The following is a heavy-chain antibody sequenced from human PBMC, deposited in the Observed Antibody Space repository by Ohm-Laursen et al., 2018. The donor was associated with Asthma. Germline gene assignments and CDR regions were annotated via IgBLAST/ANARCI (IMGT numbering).Heavy chain of an antibody. CDR3: AKDLDSSGWEFFDY. J-gene: IGHJ4*02. CDR2: ISYDGSNK. V-gene: IGHV3-30*18. CDR1: GFTFSSYG. Sequence: SLRLSCAATGFTFSSYGMHWVRQAPGKGLEWVAVISYDGSNKYYADSVKGRFTISRDNSKNTLTLEMNSLRVEDTAVYFCAKDLDSSGWEFFDYWGQGSLVTVSS. D-gene: IGHD6-19*01.